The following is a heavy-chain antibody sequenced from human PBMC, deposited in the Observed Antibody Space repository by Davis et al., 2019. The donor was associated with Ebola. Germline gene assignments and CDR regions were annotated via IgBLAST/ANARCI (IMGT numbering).Heavy chain of an antibody. CDR1: GFTFSSYA. V-gene: IGHV3-48*03. Sequence: GESLKISCAASGFTFSSYAMHWVRQAPGKGLEWVSYISSSGNTIYSADSVKGRFTISRDNAKNSLYLQMNSLTAEDTAVYYCAREGSLIDYWGQGTLVTVSS. CDR3: AREGSLIDY. CDR2: ISSSGNTI. J-gene: IGHJ4*02.